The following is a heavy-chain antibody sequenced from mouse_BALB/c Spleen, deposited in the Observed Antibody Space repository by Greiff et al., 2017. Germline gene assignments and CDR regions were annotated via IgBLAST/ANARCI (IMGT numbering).Heavy chain of an antibody. CDR1: GYTFTDYA. CDR2: ISTYYGDA. Sequence: QVQLQQSGAELVRPGVSVKISCKGSGYTFTDYAMHWVKQSHAKSLEWIGVISTYYGDASYNQKFKGKAAMTVDKSSSTAYMELARLTSEDSAIYYCARRLGITTVVADYWGQGTTLTVSS. J-gene: IGHJ2*01. V-gene: IGHV1S137*01. D-gene: IGHD1-1*01. CDR3: ARRLGITTVVADY.